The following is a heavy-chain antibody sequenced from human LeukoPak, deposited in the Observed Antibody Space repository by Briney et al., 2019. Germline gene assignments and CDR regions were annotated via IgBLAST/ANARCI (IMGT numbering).Heavy chain of an antibody. J-gene: IGHJ5*02. Sequence: PSETLSLTCTVSGGSISSGGYYWSWIRQPPGKGLEWIGYIYHSGSTYYNPSLRSRVTISVDRSKNQFSLKLSSVTAADTAVYYCARDVWSGYYGSVWFDPWGQGTLVTVSS. CDR3: ARDVWSGYYGSVWFDP. D-gene: IGHD3-3*01. CDR2: IYHSGST. CDR1: GGSISSGGYY. V-gene: IGHV4-30-2*01.